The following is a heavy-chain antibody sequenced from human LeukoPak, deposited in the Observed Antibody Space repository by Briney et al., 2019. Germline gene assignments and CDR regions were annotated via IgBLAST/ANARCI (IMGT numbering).Heavy chain of an antibody. D-gene: IGHD1-26*01. CDR3: ARAWESIAGYYFDY. Sequence: ASVTVSCKASGYTFSSYHIHWVRPAPGQGLEWMGKINPSFNPGVDVTSYAQKFQGRVTMTRDTSTNTVYMEPSSLRSEDTAVYYCARAWESIAGYYFDYWGQGTLVTVSS. V-gene: IGHV1-46*01. CDR1: GYTFSSYH. CDR2: INPSFNPGVDVT. J-gene: IGHJ4*02.